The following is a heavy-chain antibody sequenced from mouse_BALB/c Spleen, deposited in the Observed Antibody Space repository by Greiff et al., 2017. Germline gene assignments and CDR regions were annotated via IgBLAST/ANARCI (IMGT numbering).Heavy chain of an antibody. CDR3: TRGYDGFLFDY. CDR1: GYTFTSYW. D-gene: IGHD2-3*01. J-gene: IGHJ2*01. CDR2: IYPSDSYT. Sequence: QVQLQQPGAELVRPGASVKLSCKASGYTFTSYWINWVKQRPGQGLEWIGNIYPSDSYTNYNQKFKDKATLTVDKSSSTAYMQLSSPTSEDSAVYYCTRGYDGFLFDYWGQGTTLTVSS. V-gene: IGHV1-69*02.